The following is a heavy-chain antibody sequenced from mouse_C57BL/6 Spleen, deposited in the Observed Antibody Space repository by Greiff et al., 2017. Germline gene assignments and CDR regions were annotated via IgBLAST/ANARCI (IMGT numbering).Heavy chain of an antibody. D-gene: IGHD1-1*01. CDR1: GFNIKDDY. J-gene: IGHJ3*01. CDR3: IITTVVAPFAY. Sequence: VQLKESGAELVRPGASVKLSCTASGFNIKDDYMHWVKQRPEQGLEWIGWIDPENGDTEYDSKFQGKATITADTSSNTAYLQLSSLTSEDTAVYYCIITTVVAPFAYWGQGTLVTVSA. V-gene: IGHV14-4*01. CDR2: IDPENGDT.